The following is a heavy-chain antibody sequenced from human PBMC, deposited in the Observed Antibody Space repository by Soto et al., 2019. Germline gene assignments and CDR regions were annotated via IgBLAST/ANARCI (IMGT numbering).Heavy chain of an antibody. CDR1: GFSFSRND. D-gene: IGHD1-26*01. CDR2: ISSDGRNI. CDR3: ARVGWDLVAFAGLDI. V-gene: IGHV3-30*03. Sequence: QVQLVESGGGVVQPGRSLRLSCAAASGFSFSRNDMHWVRQAPGQGLEWVAVISSDGRNIYFADSVKGRFTVSRDNSKSTMYLQMNSLRAEDTDVYLCARVGWDLVAFAGLDIWGQGTMVTVSS. J-gene: IGHJ3*02.